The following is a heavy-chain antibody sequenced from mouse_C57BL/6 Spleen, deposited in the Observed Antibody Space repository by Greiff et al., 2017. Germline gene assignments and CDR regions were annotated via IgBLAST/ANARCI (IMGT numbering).Heavy chain of an antibody. J-gene: IGHJ1*03. V-gene: IGHV1-15*01. CDR1: GYTFTDYE. CDR3: TREGYYGGYFDV. D-gene: IGHD1-1*01. Sequence: QVQLQQSGAELVRPGASVTLSCKASGYTFTDYEMHWVKQTPVHGLEWIGAIDPETGGTAYNQKFKGKAILTADKSSSTAYMELRSLTSEDSAVYYCTREGYYGGYFDVWGTGTTVTVSS. CDR2: IDPETGGT.